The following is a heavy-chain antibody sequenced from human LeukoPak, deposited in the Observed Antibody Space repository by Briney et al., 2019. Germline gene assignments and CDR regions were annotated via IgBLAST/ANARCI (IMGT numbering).Heavy chain of an antibody. CDR1: GYTFTGYY. Sequence: ASVKVSCKASGYTFTGYYMHWVRQAPGQGLEWMGWINPNSGGTNYAQKFQGRVTMTRDTSISTAYMKLSRLRSDDTAVYHCARGYRIAAAGTPYYWGQGTLVTVSS. D-gene: IGHD6-13*01. CDR2: INPNSGGT. V-gene: IGHV1-2*02. CDR3: ARGYRIAAAGTPYY. J-gene: IGHJ4*02.